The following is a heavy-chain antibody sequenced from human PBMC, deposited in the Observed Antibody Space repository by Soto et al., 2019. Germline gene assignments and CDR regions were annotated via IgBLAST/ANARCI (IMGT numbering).Heavy chain of an antibody. CDR2: IYYSGTT. CDR1: GGSGSSSSFF. J-gene: IGHJ6*02. Sequence: QLQLQASGPGLVTPSETLSINCTVSGGSGSSSSFFWGWSRLSPGKGLEWIGCIYYSGTTYYNPSLKSGVTIAVDTSKSQFSLKVSTVTAADTAVYYCARHPATSGTWFYGMDVWCQGTTVTVSS. V-gene: IGHV4-39*01. CDR3: ARHPATSGTWFYGMDV. D-gene: IGHD1-1*01.